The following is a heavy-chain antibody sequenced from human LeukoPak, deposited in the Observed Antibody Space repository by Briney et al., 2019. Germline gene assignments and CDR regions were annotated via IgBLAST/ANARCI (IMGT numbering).Heavy chain of an antibody. CDR2: IYYSGST. CDR3: ASTSSSSWFDY. J-gene: IGHJ5*01. Sequence: SETLSLTCTVSGGSISSGDYYWSWIRQPPGKGLEWIGYIYYSGSTYYNPSLKSRVTISVDTSKNQFSLKLSSVTAADTAVYYCASTSSSSWFDYWGQGTLVTVSS. V-gene: IGHV4-30-4*08. D-gene: IGHD6-13*01. CDR1: GGSISSGDYY.